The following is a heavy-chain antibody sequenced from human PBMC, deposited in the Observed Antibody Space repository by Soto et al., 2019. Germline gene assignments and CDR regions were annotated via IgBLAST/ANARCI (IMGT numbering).Heavy chain of an antibody. D-gene: IGHD2-21*01. CDR1: GGSISSGDNH. Sequence: SETLFLTCTVSGGSISSGDNHWSWICQPPGKGLEWIGYIYYSGSTSYNASLKSRTSISADPSNNQFSLKLHSLTAADTPVYFCGTMPIVVEPDHMDVWGPGTSATVSS. J-gene: IGHJ6*02. CDR2: IYYSGST. CDR3: GTMPIVVEPDHMDV. V-gene: IGHV4-30-4*01.